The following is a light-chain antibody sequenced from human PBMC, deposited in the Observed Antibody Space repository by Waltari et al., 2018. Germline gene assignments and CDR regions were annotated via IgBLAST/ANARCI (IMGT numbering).Light chain of an antibody. CDR1: QNINIW. CDR3: QHYGSYPVT. Sequence: DIQMTQSPSTLYASVGDRVTITCRASQNINIWLAWYQQKPGKAPKALIHKTSTLEGGVPSRFSGSGSGTEFTLTISSLQPDDLATYYCQHYGSYPVTFGGGTKVEIK. V-gene: IGKV1-5*03. CDR2: KTS. J-gene: IGKJ4*01.